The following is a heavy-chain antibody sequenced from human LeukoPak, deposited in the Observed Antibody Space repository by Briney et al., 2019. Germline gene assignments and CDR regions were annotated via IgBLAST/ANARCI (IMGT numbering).Heavy chain of an antibody. CDR3: ITSSSFCDRRSNYFDY. Sequence: LGGSLRLSCAASGFTFSSYGMHWVRQAPGKGLEWVAVISYDGSNKYYAESVKGRFTISRDNSKNTLYLQMNSLRAEDTAVYYCITSSSFCDRRSNYFDYWGQRTLVTVSS. J-gene: IGHJ4*02. V-gene: IGHV3-30*03. CDR2: ISYDGSNK. D-gene: IGHD6-6*01. CDR1: GFTFSSYG.